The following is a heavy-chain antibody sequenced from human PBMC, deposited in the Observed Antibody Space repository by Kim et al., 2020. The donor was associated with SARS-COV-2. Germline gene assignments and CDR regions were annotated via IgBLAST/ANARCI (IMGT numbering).Heavy chain of an antibody. CDR3: AKDRRYCSSTSCYELDY. D-gene: IGHD2-2*01. V-gene: IGHV3-30*18. CDR1: GFTFSSYG. J-gene: IGHJ4*02. CDR2: ISYDGSNK. Sequence: GGSLRLSCAASGFTFSSYGMHWVRQAPGKGLEWVAVISYDGSNKYYADSVKGRFTISRDNSKNTLYLQMNSLRAEDTAVYYCAKDRRYCSSTSCYELDYWGQGTLVTVSS.